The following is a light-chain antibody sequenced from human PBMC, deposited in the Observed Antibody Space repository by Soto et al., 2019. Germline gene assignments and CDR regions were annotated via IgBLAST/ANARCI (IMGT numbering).Light chain of an antibody. V-gene: IGLV2-18*02. J-gene: IGLJ1*01. CDR1: SSDVGSYNR. Sequence: QSALTQPPSVSGSPGQSVAISCTGTSSDVGSYNRVAWYQQPPGTAPKLIIYDVTNRPSGVPDRFSRSKSGNTASLTISGLQAEDEADYYCNSFTTSSTYVFGTGTKVTVL. CDR2: DVT. CDR3: NSFTTSSTYV.